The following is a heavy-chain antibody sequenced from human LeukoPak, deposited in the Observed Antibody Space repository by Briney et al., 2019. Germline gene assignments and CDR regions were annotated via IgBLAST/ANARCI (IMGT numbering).Heavy chain of an antibody. Sequence: PGGSLRLSCAASGFTFGDYAMSWVRQAPGKGLEWVGFIRSKAYGGTTEYAASVKGRFTISRDDSKSIAYLQMNSLKTEDTAVYYCTSCISPSGAFDIWGQGTMVTVSS. V-gene: IGHV3-49*04. CDR1: GFTFGDYA. D-gene: IGHD2-15*01. CDR2: IRSKAYGGTT. CDR3: TSCISPSGAFDI. J-gene: IGHJ3*02.